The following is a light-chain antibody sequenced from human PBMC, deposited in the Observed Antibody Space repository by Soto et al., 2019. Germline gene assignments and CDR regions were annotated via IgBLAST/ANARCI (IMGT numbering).Light chain of an antibody. CDR2: KAS. Sequence: DIQMTQSPSTLSASVGDRVTITCRASQSISRWLAWSQQKPGEVPKLLIYKASSLESGVPSMFSGSGSGTEFTLTISSLQPDDFATYYCQQYNSYWTFGQGTKVEIK. V-gene: IGKV1-5*03. CDR1: QSISRW. CDR3: QQYNSYWT. J-gene: IGKJ1*01.